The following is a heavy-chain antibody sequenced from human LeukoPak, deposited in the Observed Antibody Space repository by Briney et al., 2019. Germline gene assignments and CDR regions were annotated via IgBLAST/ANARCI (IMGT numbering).Heavy chain of an antibody. D-gene: IGHD3-22*01. CDR1: GFTFSSYW. J-gene: IGHJ4*02. CDR2: ISSSSSYI. V-gene: IGHV3-21*04. Sequence: GGSLRLSCAASGFTFSSYWMHWVRQAPGKGLVWVSSISSSSSYIYYADSVKGRFTISRDNAKNSLYLQMNSLRAEDTAVYYCARYYYDSSGYYYFDYWGQGTLVTVSS. CDR3: ARYYYDSSGYYYFDY.